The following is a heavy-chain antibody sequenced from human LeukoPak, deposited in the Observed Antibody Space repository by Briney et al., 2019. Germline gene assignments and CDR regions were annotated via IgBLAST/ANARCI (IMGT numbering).Heavy chain of an antibody. D-gene: IGHD3-10*02. CDR3: AKEGMFGVLHPHFDY. Sequence: PGGSLRPSCAASGLTFSSYAMSWVRQAPGKGLGWVSAISGSGGSTYYADSVKGRFTISRDNSKNTLYLQMNSLRAEDTAVYYCAKEGMFGVLHPHFDYWGQGTLVTVSS. CDR1: GLTFSSYA. CDR2: ISGSGGST. V-gene: IGHV3-23*01. J-gene: IGHJ4*02.